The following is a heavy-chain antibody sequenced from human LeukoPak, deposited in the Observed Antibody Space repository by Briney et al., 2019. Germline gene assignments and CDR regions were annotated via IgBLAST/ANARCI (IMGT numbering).Heavy chain of an antibody. Sequence: SGTLSLTRTVSGGSISSYYWSWIRQPPGKGLEWIGYIYYSGTTYYNPSLKSRVTMSVDTSKNQFSLKLSSVTAADTAIYYCARHYYGGSGAFDIWGQGTMVTVS. CDR3: ARHYYGGSGAFDI. V-gene: IGHV4-59*08. D-gene: IGHD4-23*01. CDR2: IYYSGTT. J-gene: IGHJ3*02. CDR1: GGSISSYY.